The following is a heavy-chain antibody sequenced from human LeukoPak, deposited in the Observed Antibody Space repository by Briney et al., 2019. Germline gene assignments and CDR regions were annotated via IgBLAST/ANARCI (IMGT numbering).Heavy chain of an antibody. V-gene: IGHV4-31*03. D-gene: IGHD3-10*01. CDR1: GGSISSGGYY. Sequence: SETLSLTCTVSGGSISSGGYYWSWIRQHPGKGLEWIGYIYYSGSTYYNPSLKSRVTISVDTSKNQFSLKLSSVTAAGTAVYYCARVGVSQTWFGERQYFDYWGQGTLVTVSS. J-gene: IGHJ4*02. CDR3: ARVGVSQTWFGERQYFDY. CDR2: IYYSGST.